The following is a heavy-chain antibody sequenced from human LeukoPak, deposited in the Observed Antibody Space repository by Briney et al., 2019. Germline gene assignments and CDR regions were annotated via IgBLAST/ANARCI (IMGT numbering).Heavy chain of an antibody. CDR3: AKDLHDYVWGSPIDY. CDR1: GFTFSSYA. Sequence: GGSLRLSCAASGFTFSSYAMSWVRQAPGKGLEWVSGISGSGGSTYHADSVKGRFSISRDNSKNTLYLQMNSLRAEDTAVYYCAKDLHDYVWGSPIDYWGQGTLVTVSS. V-gene: IGHV3-23*01. D-gene: IGHD3-16*01. CDR2: ISGSGGST. J-gene: IGHJ4*02.